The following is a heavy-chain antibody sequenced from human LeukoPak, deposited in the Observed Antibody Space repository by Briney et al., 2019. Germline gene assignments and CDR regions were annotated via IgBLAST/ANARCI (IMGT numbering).Heavy chain of an antibody. CDR1: TSR. CDR2: IGTYGGDT. V-gene: IGHV1-18*01. Sequence: GASVKVSCKATSRISWVLQAPGQGLEWMGWIGTYGGDTYYAQKFQGRITVTTDTSTSTVYMELRNLRSDDTAVYYCARDIWNFYQDSGFNRDFDSWGKGTLVTVSS. D-gene: IGHD2/OR15-2a*01. CDR3: ARDIWNFYQDSGFNRDFDS. J-gene: IGHJ5*01.